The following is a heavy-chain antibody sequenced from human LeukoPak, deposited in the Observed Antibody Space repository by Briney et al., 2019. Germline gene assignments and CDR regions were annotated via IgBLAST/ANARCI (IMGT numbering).Heavy chain of an antibody. CDR3: AMRRADGPKDDDY. J-gene: IGHJ4*02. CDR2: ISGSGRST. Sequence: GGSLRLSCAASGFTFSTYAMSWVRQAPGKGLDWVSVISGSGRSTFYADSVKGRFTISRDNSKNTLYLQMNGLGADDTGVYYCAMRRADGPKDDDYWGQGTVVTVSS. CDR1: GFTFSTYA. V-gene: IGHV3-23*01.